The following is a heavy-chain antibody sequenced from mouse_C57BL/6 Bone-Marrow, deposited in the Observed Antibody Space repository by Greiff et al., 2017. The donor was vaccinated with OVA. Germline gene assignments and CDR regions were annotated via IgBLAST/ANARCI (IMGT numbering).Heavy chain of an antibody. CDR1: GYAFSSYW. Sequence: QVQLKESGAELVKPGASVKISCKASGYAFSSYWMNWVKQRPGKGLEWIGQIYPGDGDTNYNGKFKGKATLTADKSSSTAYMQLSSLTSEDSAVYFCARREDYPWFAYWGQGTLVTVSA. J-gene: IGHJ3*01. V-gene: IGHV1-80*01. CDR2: IYPGDGDT. CDR3: ARREDYPWFAY. D-gene: IGHD2-4*01.